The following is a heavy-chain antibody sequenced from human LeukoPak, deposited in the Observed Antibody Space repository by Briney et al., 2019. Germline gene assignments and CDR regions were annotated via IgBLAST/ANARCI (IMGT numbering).Heavy chain of an antibody. Sequence: GGSLRLSCAASGFTFSSYSMNWVRQAPGKGLEWVSSISSSSSYIYYADSVKGRLTISRDNAKNSLYLQMNSLRAEDTAVYYCARGSQGILWSDWGQGTLVTVSS. V-gene: IGHV3-21*01. D-gene: IGHD2-21*01. CDR1: GFTFSSYS. CDR2: ISSSSSYI. CDR3: ARGSQGILWSD. J-gene: IGHJ4*02.